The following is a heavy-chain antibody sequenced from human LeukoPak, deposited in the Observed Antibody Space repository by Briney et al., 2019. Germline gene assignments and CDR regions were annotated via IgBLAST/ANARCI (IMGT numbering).Heavy chain of an antibody. CDR2: IYYSGRT. J-gene: IGHJ2*01. Sequence: PSGTLSLTRTVSGGSISSYYWSWMRQPPGRGLEWIGYIYYSGRTYYNPYLKSRVTTPVHTSKHQFSLKLTSVTAADTAGYYCAGVGSARGWYFDLWGRGTLVTVSS. CDR3: AGVGSARGWYFDL. CDR1: GGSISSYY. V-gene: IGHV4-59*06. D-gene: IGHD3-3*01.